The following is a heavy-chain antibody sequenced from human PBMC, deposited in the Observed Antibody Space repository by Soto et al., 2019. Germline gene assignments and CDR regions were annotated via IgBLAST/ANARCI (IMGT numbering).Heavy chain of an antibody. Sequence: QMQLVQSGPEVKKPGTSVKVSCKASGFTFSSSAVQWVRQARGQRLEWIGWIVVGSGKTDYAQSLQARVTITRDMSTNTAYMELSGLRSEDTAVYYCAKSRDAYNFYFNYGMDVWGQGTTVTVSS. J-gene: IGHJ6*02. CDR1: GFTFSSSA. D-gene: IGHD2-2*01. CDR2: IVVGSGKT. CDR3: AKSRDAYNFYFNYGMDV. V-gene: IGHV1-58*03.